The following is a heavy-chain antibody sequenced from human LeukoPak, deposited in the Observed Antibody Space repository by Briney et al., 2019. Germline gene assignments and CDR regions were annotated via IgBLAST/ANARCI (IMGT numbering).Heavy chain of an antibody. CDR2: ISSSGSTI. J-gene: IGHJ6*03. CDR3: ARRAGIRSYYYYYYMDV. CDR1: GFTFSSYS. D-gene: IGHD6-19*01. V-gene: IGHV3-48*01. Sequence: GGSLRLSCAASGFTFSSYSMNWVRQAPGKGLEWVSYISSSGSTIYYADPVKGRFTISRDNAKNSLYLQMNSLRAEDTAVYYCARRAGIRSYYYYYYMDVWGKGTTVTVSS.